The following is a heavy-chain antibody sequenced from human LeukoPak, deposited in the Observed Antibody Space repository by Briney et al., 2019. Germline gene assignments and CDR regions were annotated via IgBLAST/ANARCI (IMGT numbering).Heavy chain of an antibody. D-gene: IGHD3-22*01. Sequence: GGSLILSCAASGFTFSSYAMSWVRQAPGKGLEWVSAISGSGGSTYYADSVKGRFTISRDNSKNTLYLQMNSLRAEDTAVYYCAKPQYYYDSSGYYGFGWFDPWGQGTLVTVSS. CDR3: AKPQYYYDSSGYYGFGWFDP. CDR1: GFTFSSYA. J-gene: IGHJ5*02. V-gene: IGHV3-23*01. CDR2: ISGSGGST.